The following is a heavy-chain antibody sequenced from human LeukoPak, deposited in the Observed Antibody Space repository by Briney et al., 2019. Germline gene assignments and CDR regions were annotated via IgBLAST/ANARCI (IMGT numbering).Heavy chain of an antibody. CDR1: GFTFSSYS. Sequence: GGSLRLSCAASGFTFSSYSMNWVRQAPGKGLEWVSYISSSSSTIYYADSVKGRFTISRDNSKNTLYLQMNSLRADDTAVYYCARDNRWLGLFYYFDYWGQGTLVTVSS. D-gene: IGHD6-19*01. V-gene: IGHV3-48*01. J-gene: IGHJ4*02. CDR2: ISSSSSTI. CDR3: ARDNRWLGLFYYFDY.